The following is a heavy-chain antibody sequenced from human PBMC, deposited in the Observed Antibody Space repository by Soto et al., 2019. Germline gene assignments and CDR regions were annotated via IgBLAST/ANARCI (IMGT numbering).Heavy chain of an antibody. CDR2: IKQDGSEK. CDR3: ASDDTYYYDSSGYS. CDR1: GFTFSSYW. V-gene: IGHV3-7*05. J-gene: IGHJ4*02. D-gene: IGHD3-22*01. Sequence: VQLVESGGGLVQPGGSLRLSCAASGFTFSSYWMSWVRQAPGKGLEWVANIKQDGSEKYYVDSVKGRFTISRDNAKNSLYLQMNSLRAEDTAVYYCASDDTYYYDSSGYSWGQGTLVTVSS.